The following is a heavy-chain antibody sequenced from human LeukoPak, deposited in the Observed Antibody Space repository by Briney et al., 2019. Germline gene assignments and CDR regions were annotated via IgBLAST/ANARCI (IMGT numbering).Heavy chain of an antibody. J-gene: IGHJ5*02. V-gene: IGHV1-46*01. Sequence: GASVKVSCKASGYTFTSYYMHWVRQAPGQGLEWMGIINPSGGSTSYAQKFQGRVTMTRDTSTSTVYMELSSLRSEDTAVYYCARESDPSIAVAGTSPHWFDPWGQGTLVTVSS. CDR1: GYTFTSYY. D-gene: IGHD6-19*01. CDR2: INPSGGST. CDR3: ARESDPSIAVAGTSPHWFDP.